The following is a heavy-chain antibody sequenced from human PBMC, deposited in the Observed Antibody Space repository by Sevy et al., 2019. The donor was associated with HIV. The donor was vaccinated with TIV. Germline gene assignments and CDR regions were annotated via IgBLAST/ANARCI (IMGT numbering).Heavy chain of an antibody. CDR1: GFTFTTHA. D-gene: IGHD3-10*01. CDR3: AKTSDSPREYFQH. J-gene: IGHJ1*01. CDR2: ISGSAGST. V-gene: IGHV3-23*01. Sequence: GGSLRLSCAASGFTFTTHAMNWVHQAPGKGLEWVSTISGSAGSTYYADSVKGRFTISRDNSKNTLYLQMNSLRAEDTAVYYCAKTSDSPREYFQHWGQGTLVTVSS.